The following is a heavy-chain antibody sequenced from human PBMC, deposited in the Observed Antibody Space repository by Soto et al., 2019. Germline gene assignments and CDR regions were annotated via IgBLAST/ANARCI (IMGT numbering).Heavy chain of an antibody. D-gene: IGHD3-3*01. V-gene: IGHV3-66*01. CDR1: GFTVSSFD. Sequence: EVQLVESGGGLVQPGGSLRLSCAASGFTVSSFDMTWVRQAPGKGLQWVAVISSGGSTYYADSVMGRFTISRDNSKDTLYLEMHSLRAAAKDVYYCARDTFGGSYEFVHGGQGALVTVSS. J-gene: IGHJ4*02. CDR2: ISSGGST. CDR3: ARDTFGGSYEFVH.